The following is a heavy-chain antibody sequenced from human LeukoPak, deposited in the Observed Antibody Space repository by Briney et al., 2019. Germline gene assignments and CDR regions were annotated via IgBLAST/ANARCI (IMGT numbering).Heavy chain of an antibody. D-gene: IGHD3-3*01. CDR1: GGTFSSYA. CDR2: INPSGGST. CDR3: ARSEGIYDFWSGYYKGRSPCAFDI. J-gene: IGHJ3*02. Sequence: ASVKVSCKASGGTFSSYAISWVRQAPGQGLEWMGIINPSGGSTSYAQKFQGRVTMTRDTSTSTVYMELSSLRSEDTAVYYCARSEGIYDFWSGYYKGRSPCAFDIWGQGTMVTVSS. V-gene: IGHV1-46*01.